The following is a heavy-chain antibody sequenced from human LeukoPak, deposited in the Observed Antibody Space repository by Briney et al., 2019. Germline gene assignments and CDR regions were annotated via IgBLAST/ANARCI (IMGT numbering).Heavy chain of an antibody. CDR1: GYSISSGYY. CDR3: AREGYSYGVYYYYYMDV. Sequence: PSETLSLTCTVSGYSISSGYYWGWIRQPPGKGLEWIGSIYHSGSTYYNPSFKSRVTISVDTSKNQFSLKLSSVTAADTAVYYCAREGYSYGVYYYYYMDVWGKGTTVTVSS. V-gene: IGHV4-38-2*02. CDR2: IYHSGST. D-gene: IGHD5-18*01. J-gene: IGHJ6*03.